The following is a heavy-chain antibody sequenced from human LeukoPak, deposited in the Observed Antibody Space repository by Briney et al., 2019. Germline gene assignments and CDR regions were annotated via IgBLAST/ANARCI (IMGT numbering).Heavy chain of an antibody. D-gene: IGHD6-13*01. V-gene: IGHV1-69*05. Sequence: SVKVSCKASGGTFSSYAISWVRQAPGQGLEWMGRIIPIFGTAKYAQKCQGRVTITTDESTSTAYMELSSLRSEDTAVYYCATHKSSSWRNNWFDPWGQGTLVSVSS. CDR2: IIPIFGTA. CDR1: GGTFSSYA. J-gene: IGHJ5*02. CDR3: ATHKSSSWRNNWFDP.